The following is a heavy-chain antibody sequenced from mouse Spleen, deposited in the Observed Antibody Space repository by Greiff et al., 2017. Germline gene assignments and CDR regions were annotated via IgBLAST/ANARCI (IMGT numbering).Heavy chain of an antibody. J-gene: IGHJ2*01. Sequence: QVQLQQPGAELVRPGTSVKLSCKASGYTFTSYWMHWVKQRPGQGLEWIGVIDPSDSYTNYNQKFKGKATLTVDTSSSTAYMQLSSLTSEDSAVYYCARSLLRPYYFDYWGQGTTLTVSS. D-gene: IGHD1-2*01. CDR3: ARSLLRPYYFDY. CDR1: GYTFTSYW. V-gene: IGHV1-59*01. CDR2: IDPSDSYT.